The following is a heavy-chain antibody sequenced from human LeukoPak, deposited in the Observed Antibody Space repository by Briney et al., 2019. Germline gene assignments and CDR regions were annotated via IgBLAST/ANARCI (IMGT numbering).Heavy chain of an antibody. CDR2: ISSSSSYI. V-gene: IGHV3-21*01. CDR3: ARHRGLPGKIRFPDY. CDR1: GFTFSSYS. D-gene: IGHD3-16*01. Sequence: SGGSLRLSCAASGFTFSSYSMNWVRQAPGKGLEWVSSISSSSSYIYYADSVKGRFTISRDNAKNSLYLQMNSLRAEDTAVYYCARHRGLPGKIRFPDYWGQGTLVTVSS. J-gene: IGHJ4*02.